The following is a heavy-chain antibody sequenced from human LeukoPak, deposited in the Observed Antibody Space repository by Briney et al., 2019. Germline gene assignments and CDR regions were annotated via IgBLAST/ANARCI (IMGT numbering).Heavy chain of an antibody. CDR3: ARSRPAYYDFWSGFLAGYYYGMDV. CDR2: ISGSGGST. Sequence: GGSLRLSCAASGFTFSSYAMSWVRQAPGKGLEWVSAISGSGGSTYYADSVKGRFTISRDNSKNTLYLQMNSLRAEDTAVYYCARSRPAYYDFWSGFLAGYYYGMDVWGQGTTVTVSS. V-gene: IGHV3-23*01. J-gene: IGHJ6*02. CDR1: GFTFSSYA. D-gene: IGHD3-3*01.